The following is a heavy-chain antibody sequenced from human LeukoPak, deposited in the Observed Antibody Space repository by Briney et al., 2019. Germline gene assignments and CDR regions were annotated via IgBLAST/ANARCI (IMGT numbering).Heavy chain of an antibody. CDR1: GVSISSYY. CDR2: IYYSGST. CDR3: ARGLYDFWSGYYNWFDP. D-gene: IGHD3-3*01. V-gene: IGHV4-59*01. Sequence: SETLSLTCTVSGVSISSYYWSWIRQPPGKGLEWIGYIYYSGSTNYNPSLKSRVTISVDTSKNQFSLKLSSVTAADTAVYYCARGLYDFWSGYYNWFDPWGQGTLVTVSS. J-gene: IGHJ5*02.